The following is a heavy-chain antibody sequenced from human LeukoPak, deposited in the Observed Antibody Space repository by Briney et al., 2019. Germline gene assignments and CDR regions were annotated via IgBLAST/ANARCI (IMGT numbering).Heavy chain of an antibody. D-gene: IGHD4-17*01. Sequence: PGGSLRLSCAASGVTVSSSYMSWLRQAPGKGLEWVSIMYSGGATDYADSVKGRFTISRDNSKNTLYLQMNSLRAEDTAVYYCARDPSPFYGDYGYWGQGTLVTVSS. J-gene: IGHJ4*02. CDR3: ARDPSPFYGDYGY. V-gene: IGHV3-66*01. CDR1: GVTVSSSY. CDR2: MYSGGAT.